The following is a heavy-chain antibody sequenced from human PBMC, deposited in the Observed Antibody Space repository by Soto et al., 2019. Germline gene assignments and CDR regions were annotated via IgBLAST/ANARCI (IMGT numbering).Heavy chain of an antibody. J-gene: IGHJ3*02. CDR2: ISSSSSYI. CDR1: GFTFSSYS. D-gene: IGHD5-12*01. Sequence: GGSLRLSCAASGFTFSSYSMNWVRQAPGKGLEWVSSISSSSSYIYYADSVKGRFTISRDNAKNSLYLQMNSLRAEDTAVYYCAGEYSGYDFFAFDIWGQGTMVTVSS. CDR3: AGEYSGYDFFAFDI. V-gene: IGHV3-21*01.